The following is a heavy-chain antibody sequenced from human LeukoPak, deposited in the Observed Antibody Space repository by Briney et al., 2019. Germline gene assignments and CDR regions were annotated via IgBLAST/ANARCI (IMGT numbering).Heavy chain of an antibody. Sequence: SQTLSLTCAISGDSVSSNSAAWNWIRQSPSRCLEWLVRTYFRSKLYNDYAVSVKSRIIINADTSKNHFSLQLNSVTPEDTAVYFCARNGIGTTYDAFGIWGQGTMVTVSS. CDR2: TYFRSKLYN. J-gene: IGHJ3*02. CDR3: ARNGIGTTYDAFGI. D-gene: IGHD1-1*01. V-gene: IGHV6-1*01. CDR1: GDSVSSNSAA.